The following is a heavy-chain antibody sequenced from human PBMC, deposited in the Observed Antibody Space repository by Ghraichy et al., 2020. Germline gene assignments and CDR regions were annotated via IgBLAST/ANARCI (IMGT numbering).Heavy chain of an antibody. J-gene: IGHJ4*02. CDR2: ISAYNGNT. Sequence: ASVKVSCEASGYTFTYFGVNWVRQAPGQGLEWLGWISAYNGNTEYAQNFQGRVTLTVDTSARTAYMELKDLRSDDTALYYCARGGGVGEYCTSTSCPLDHWGQGTLVTVSS. V-gene: IGHV1-18*01. D-gene: IGHD2-2*01. CDR3: ARGGGVGEYCTSTSCPLDH. CDR1: GYTFTYFG.